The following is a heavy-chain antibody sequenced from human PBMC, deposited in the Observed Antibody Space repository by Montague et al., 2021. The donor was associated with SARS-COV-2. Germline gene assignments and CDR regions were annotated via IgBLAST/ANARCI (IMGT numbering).Heavy chain of an antibody. CDR1: GFNISVYD. V-gene: IGHV3-13*01. J-gene: IGHJ6*02. CDR2: IGTRGDT. CDR3: ARAPPYSSASWGYYGMDV. Sequence: SLRLSCAASGFNISVYDMHWVRQVTGKGLEWVSAIGTRGDTYYPDSVEGRFTMSRENAENTLYLQMSSLRAGDTAVYYCARAPPYSSASWGYYGMDVWGQGTTVTVSS. D-gene: IGHD6-6*01.